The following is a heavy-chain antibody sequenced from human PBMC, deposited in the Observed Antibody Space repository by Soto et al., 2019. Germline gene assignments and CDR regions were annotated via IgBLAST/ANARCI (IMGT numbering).Heavy chain of an antibody. CDR1: GDSISNLDYF. Sequence: SETLSLTCSVSGDSISNLDYFWAWIRQPPGQALEYIGYIYKSATTYYNPSFESRVAISVDTSKTQFSLNVTSVTAADTAVYFCARGRYCLTGRCFPNWFDSWGQGALVTVSS. CDR2: IYKSATT. CDR3: ARGRYCLTGRCFPNWFDS. J-gene: IGHJ5*01. D-gene: IGHD7-27*01. V-gene: IGHV4-30-4*01.